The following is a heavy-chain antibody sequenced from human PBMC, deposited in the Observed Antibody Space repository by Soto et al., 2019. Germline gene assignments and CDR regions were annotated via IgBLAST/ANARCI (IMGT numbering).Heavy chain of an antibody. CDR3: AKGKEAVTTPVDY. CDR1: GFTFSSYA. J-gene: IGHJ4*02. CDR2: ISGSGGST. Sequence: EVQLLESGGGLVQPGGSPRLSCTASGFTFSSYAMSWVRQAPGKGLEWVSAISGSGGSTYYADSVKGRFTISRDNSKNTLYLQMNSLRAEDTAVYYCAKGKEAVTTPVDYWGQGTLVTVSS. V-gene: IGHV3-23*01. D-gene: IGHD4-17*01.